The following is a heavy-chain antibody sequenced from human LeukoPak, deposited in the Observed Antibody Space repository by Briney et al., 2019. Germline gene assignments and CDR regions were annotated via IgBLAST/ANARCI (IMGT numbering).Heavy chain of an antibody. Sequence: SETLSLTCTVSGGSISSNNYFWGWIRQPPGKGLEWIGSIYDSGSTYYNPSLKSRVTISVDTSKDQFSLKLNSVTAADTAMYYCQSRFLEWLLDYWGQGTLVTVSS. CDR1: GGSISSNNYF. J-gene: IGHJ4*02. CDR3: QSRFLEWLLDY. D-gene: IGHD3-3*01. CDR2: IYDSGST. V-gene: IGHV4-39*01.